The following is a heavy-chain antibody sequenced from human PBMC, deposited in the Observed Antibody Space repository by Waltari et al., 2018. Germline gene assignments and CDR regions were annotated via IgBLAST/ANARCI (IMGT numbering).Heavy chain of an antibody. CDR1: GFTFSSYG. CDR2: ISGSDTTI. J-gene: IGHJ4*02. Sequence: EVQLVESGGGLVQPGESLRLSCAASGFTFSSYGMNWVRQAPGKGLEWISYISGSDTTIYYADSVKGRFTISRDDAENSLYLQMNSLRAEDTALYYCARRFDSWGQGTRVTVSS. CDR3: ARRFDS. V-gene: IGHV3-48*03.